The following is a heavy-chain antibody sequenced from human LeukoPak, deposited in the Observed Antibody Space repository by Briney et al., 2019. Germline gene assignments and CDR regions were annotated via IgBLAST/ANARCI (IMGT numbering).Heavy chain of an antibody. CDR3: ARVVYSSSWSTDSNYYFDY. Sequence: ESGGSLRLSCATSGFTFTTFWMHWVRQAPGKGLVWVSRISNDGRYTNYADSVRGRFTISRDNAKNSLYLQMNSLRAEDTAVYYCARVVYSSSWSTDSNYYFDYWGQGTLVIVSS. D-gene: IGHD6-13*01. CDR2: ISNDGRYT. V-gene: IGHV3-74*01. CDR1: GFTFTTFW. J-gene: IGHJ4*02.